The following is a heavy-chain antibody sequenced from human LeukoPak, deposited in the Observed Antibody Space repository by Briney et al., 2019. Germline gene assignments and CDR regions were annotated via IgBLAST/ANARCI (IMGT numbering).Heavy chain of an antibody. D-gene: IGHD3-22*01. V-gene: IGHV3-30*02. CDR1: GSTFSNYG. J-gene: IGHJ6*03. CDR2: IRYDGSNK. Sequence: GGSLRLSCAASGSTFSNYGMHWVRQAPGKGLEWVAFIRYDGSNKYYADSVKGRFTISRDNSKNTLYLQMNSLRAEDTAVYYCAKDNGPDYYDSSGYYDPYYMDVWGKGTTVTVSS. CDR3: AKDNGPDYYDSSGYYDPYYMDV.